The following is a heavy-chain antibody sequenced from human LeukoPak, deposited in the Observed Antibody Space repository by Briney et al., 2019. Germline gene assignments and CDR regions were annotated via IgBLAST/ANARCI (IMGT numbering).Heavy chain of an antibody. D-gene: IGHD2-2*01. Sequence: SETLSLTCAVYGGSFSGYYWSWIRQPPGKGLEWIGEINHSGSTNYNPSLMSRVTISVDTSKNQFSLKLSSVTAADTAVYYCARLSRIVVVPAAMRSVDYYYMDVWGKGTTVTVSS. CDR2: INHSGST. CDR1: GGSFSGYY. V-gene: IGHV4-34*01. CDR3: ARLSRIVVVPAAMRSVDYYYMDV. J-gene: IGHJ6*03.